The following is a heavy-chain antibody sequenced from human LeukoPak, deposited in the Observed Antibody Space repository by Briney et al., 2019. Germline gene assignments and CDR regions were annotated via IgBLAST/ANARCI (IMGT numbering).Heavy chain of an antibody. CDR3: ARGGPYDTYYYDSSGPPFDY. CDR2: IYTSGRT. D-gene: IGHD3-22*01. Sequence: PSETLSLTCTVSGGSISSGSYYWSWIRQPAGKGLEWIGRIYTSGRTNYNPALKSRVTISVDTSKNQFSLKLSSVTAADTAVYYCARGGPYDTYYYDSSGPPFDYWGQGTLVTVSS. V-gene: IGHV4-61*02. CDR1: GGSISSGSYY. J-gene: IGHJ4*02.